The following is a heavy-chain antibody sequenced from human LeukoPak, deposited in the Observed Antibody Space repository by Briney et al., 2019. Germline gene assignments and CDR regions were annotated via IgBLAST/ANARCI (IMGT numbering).Heavy chain of an antibody. CDR3: ARGRVSYYLFDY. D-gene: IGHD1-26*01. Sequence: ASVTVSCKASGYTFTSYGISWVRQAPGQGLEWMGWISAYNGNTNYAQKLRGRVTMTTDTSTSTAYMELRSLRSDDTAVYYCARGRVSYYLFDYWGQGTLVTVSS. CDR1: GYTFTSYG. V-gene: IGHV1-18*01. J-gene: IGHJ4*02. CDR2: ISAYNGNT.